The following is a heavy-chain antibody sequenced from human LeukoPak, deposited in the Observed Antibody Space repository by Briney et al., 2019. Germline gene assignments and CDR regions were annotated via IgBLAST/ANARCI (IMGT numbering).Heavy chain of an antibody. CDR3: ASSIWGSYRPFDY. CDR1: GGSISSSSYY. CDR2: IYYSGST. J-gene: IGHJ4*02. D-gene: IGHD3-16*02. V-gene: IGHV4-39*01. Sequence: SETLSLTCTVSGGSISSSSYYWGWIRQPPGKGLEWIGSIYYSGSTYYNPSLKSRVTISVDTSKNQFSLKLSSVTAADTAVYYCASSIWGSYRPFDYWGQGTLVTVSS.